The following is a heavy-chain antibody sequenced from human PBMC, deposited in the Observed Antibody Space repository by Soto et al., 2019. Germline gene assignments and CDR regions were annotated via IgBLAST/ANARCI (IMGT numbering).Heavy chain of an antibody. CDR3: AKDPYEGYFDY. V-gene: IGHV3-30*18. J-gene: IGHJ4*02. CDR1: GFTFSSYG. Sequence: QVQLVESGGGVVQPGRSLRLSCAASGFTFSSYGMHWVRQAPGKGLEWVAVISYDGSNKYYADSVKGRFTISRDNSKNTLYLQMNSLRAEDTAVNYCAKDPYEGYFDYWGQGTLVTVSS. D-gene: IGHD5-12*01. CDR2: ISYDGSNK.